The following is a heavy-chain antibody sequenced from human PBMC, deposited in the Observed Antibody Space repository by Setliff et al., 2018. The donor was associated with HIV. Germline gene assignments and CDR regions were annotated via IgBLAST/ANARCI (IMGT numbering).Heavy chain of an antibody. J-gene: IGHJ5*02. V-gene: IGHV4-39*07. CDR1: GNSTTNSDYY. D-gene: IGHD4-17*01. CDR3: ARAWDSTVTTPFNWFDP. CDR2: IYYSGNT. Sequence: PSETLSLTCTVSGNSTTNSDYYWGWVRQPPGEGLEWIGSIYYSGNTYHNPSLKSRVTMAVHTSKNEFSLKLNSLTAADTAKYYCARAWDSTVTTPFNWFDPWGQGTLVTVSS.